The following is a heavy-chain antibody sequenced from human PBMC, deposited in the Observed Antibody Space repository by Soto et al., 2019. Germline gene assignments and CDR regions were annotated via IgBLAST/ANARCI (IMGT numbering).Heavy chain of an antibody. D-gene: IGHD4-17*01. Sequence: GASGKVSCKASGYTFTGYYMHWVRQAPGQGLEWMGWINPNSGGTNYAQKFQGWVTMTRDTSISTAYMELSRLRSDDTAVYYCARDGLPVRYGDYYYYGMDVWGQGTTVTVSS. J-gene: IGHJ6*02. CDR2: INPNSGGT. V-gene: IGHV1-2*04. CDR1: GYTFTGYY. CDR3: ARDGLPVRYGDYYYYGMDV.